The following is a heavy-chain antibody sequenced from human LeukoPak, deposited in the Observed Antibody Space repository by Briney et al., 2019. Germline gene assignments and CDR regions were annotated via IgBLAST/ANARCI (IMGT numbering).Heavy chain of an antibody. V-gene: IGHV3-33*01. CDR1: GFTFSSYG. J-gene: IGHJ5*02. D-gene: IGHD1-26*01. CDR3: ARSVGATTDWFDP. Sequence: GGSLRLSCAASGFTFSSYGMCWVRQAPGQGLEWVAVIWFDASNKYYADSVKGRFTISRDNSKNTLYLEMNSLRGEDTAVYYCARSVGATTDWFDPWGQGTQVIVSS. CDR2: IWFDASNK.